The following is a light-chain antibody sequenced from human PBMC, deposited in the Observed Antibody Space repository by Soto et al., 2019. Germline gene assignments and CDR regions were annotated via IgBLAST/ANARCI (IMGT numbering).Light chain of an antibody. V-gene: IGLV1-40*01. J-gene: IGLJ2*01. CDR1: SSNIGANND. CDR2: GNT. CDR3: QSYDNSLRTSV. Sequence: QPVLTQPPSVSGAPGQRITISCTGSSSNIGANNDVHWYRQLPGTPPNLLIYGNTNRPSGVPDRFSGSRSGTSASLAITGLQAEDESDYYCQSYDNSLRTSVFGGGTKLTVL.